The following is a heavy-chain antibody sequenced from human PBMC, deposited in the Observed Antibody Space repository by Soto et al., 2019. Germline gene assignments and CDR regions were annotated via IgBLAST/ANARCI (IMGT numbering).Heavy chain of an antibody. CDR2: ISGNTGHA. CDR1: GFPFSNYA. CDR3: ARAPTEYIWGSYPRYFEY. Sequence: EVQMLESGGGLVQPGGSLRLSCAASGFPFSNYAMTWVRQAPGKVLEWVSGISGNTGHAFYADSVEGRFTISRDNSKNTLYLQMDNLRAEDTAVYYCARAPTEYIWGSYPRYFEYWGRGTLVTVSS. D-gene: IGHD3-16*02. V-gene: IGHV3-23*01. J-gene: IGHJ4*02.